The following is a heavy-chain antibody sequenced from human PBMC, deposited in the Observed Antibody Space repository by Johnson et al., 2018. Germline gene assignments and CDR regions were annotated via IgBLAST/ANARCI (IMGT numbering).Heavy chain of an antibody. CDR2: ISYDGSNK. D-gene: IGHD1-20*01. J-gene: IGHJ6*03. V-gene: IGHV3-30-3*01. CDR3: ATSLTGTDYYYYYMDV. CDR1: GFTFSSYA. Sequence: QVQLQESGGGVVQPGRSLRLSCVASGFTFSSYAMHWVRQAPGKGLEWVAIISYDGSNKYFADSVKGRFTISRDNSKNTLYLQMNSLRAEDPAVYYCATSLTGTDYYYYYMDVWGKGTTVTVSS.